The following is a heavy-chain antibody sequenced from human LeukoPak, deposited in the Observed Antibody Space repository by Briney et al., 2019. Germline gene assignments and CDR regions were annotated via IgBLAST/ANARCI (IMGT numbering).Heavy chain of an antibody. V-gene: IGHV3-9*01. J-gene: IGHJ3*02. CDR1: GFTFDDYA. D-gene: IGHD3-3*01. Sequence: PGGSLRLSCAASGFTFDDYAMHWVRQAPGKGLEWVSGISWNSGSIGYADSVKGRFTISRDNAKNSLYLQMNSLRAEDTALYYCAKDFYDFWSGSYDAFDIWGQGTMVTVSS. CDR2: ISWNSGSI. CDR3: AKDFYDFWSGSYDAFDI.